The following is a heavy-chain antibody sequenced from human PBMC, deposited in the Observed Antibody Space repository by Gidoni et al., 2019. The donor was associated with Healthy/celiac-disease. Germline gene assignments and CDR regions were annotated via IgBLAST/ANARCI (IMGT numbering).Heavy chain of an antibody. CDR1: GFTFSSCA. CDR3: AKDSMIVVVIKNWYFDL. V-gene: IGHV3-23*01. J-gene: IGHJ2*01. D-gene: IGHD3-22*01. Sequence: EVQLLESGGGLVQPGGSLRLACAASGFTFSSCAMSWVRQAPGKGLEGGSAISGSGGSTYYADSVQGRFTISRDNSKNTLYLQMNSLRAEDTAVYYCAKDSMIVVVIKNWYFDLWGRGTLVTVSS. CDR2: ISGSGGST.